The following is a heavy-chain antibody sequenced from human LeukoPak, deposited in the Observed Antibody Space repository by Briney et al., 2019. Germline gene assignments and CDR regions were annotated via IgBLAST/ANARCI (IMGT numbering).Heavy chain of an antibody. CDR1: GFSLSSDW. D-gene: IGHD5-18*01. CDR3: ARVYSDAF. CDR2: ISQNGSAT. Sequence: GGSLRLSCAASGFSLSSDWMSWVRQAPGEGVGWVAKISQNGSATSYGDSAKARFTISRNNSKNSRCLHMNSLRAEDTAVYYCARVYSDAF. J-gene: IGHJ3*01. V-gene: IGHV3-7*04.